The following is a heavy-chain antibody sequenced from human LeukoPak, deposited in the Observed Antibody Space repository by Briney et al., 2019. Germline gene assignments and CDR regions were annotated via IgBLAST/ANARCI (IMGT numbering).Heavy chain of an antibody. CDR3: ASTYYYDSSGYYYWAPDY. CDR1: GFTFSSYA. Sequence: PGGSLRLSCAASGFTFSSYAMHWVRQAPGKGLEWVAIMSYGGSNKYYADSVKGRFTISRDNSKNTLYLQMNSLRAEDTAVYYCASTYYYDSSGYYYWAPDYWGQGTLVTVSS. V-gene: IGHV3-30-3*01. J-gene: IGHJ4*02. CDR2: MSYGGSNK. D-gene: IGHD3-22*01.